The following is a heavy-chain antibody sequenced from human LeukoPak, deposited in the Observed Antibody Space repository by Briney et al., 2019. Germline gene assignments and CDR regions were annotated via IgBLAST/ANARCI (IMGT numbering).Heavy chain of an antibody. D-gene: IGHD1-26*01. J-gene: IGHJ4*02. Sequence: GGSLRLSCAASGFTFSSYEMNWVRQAPGKGLEWVSYISSSGSTIYYADSVKGRFTISRDNAKNSLYLQMNSPRAEDTAVYYCARDTPETIVGATYWGQGTLVTVSS. CDR3: ARDTPETIVGATY. V-gene: IGHV3-48*03. CDR1: GFTFSSYE. CDR2: ISSSGSTI.